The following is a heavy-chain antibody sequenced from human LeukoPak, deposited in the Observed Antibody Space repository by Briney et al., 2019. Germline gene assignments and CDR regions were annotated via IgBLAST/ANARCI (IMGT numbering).Heavy chain of an antibody. CDR3: AKASRFGYSYGPREYFYYMDV. V-gene: IGHV3-7*03. Sequence: GGSLRLSCAASGFTFSSYWMSWVRQAPGKGLEWVANIKQDGSEKYYVGSVKGRFTISRDNAKNSLYLQMNSLRAEDTAVYYCAKASRFGYSYGPREYFYYMDVWGKGTTVTISS. CDR1: GFTFSSYW. J-gene: IGHJ6*03. D-gene: IGHD5-18*01. CDR2: IKQDGSEK.